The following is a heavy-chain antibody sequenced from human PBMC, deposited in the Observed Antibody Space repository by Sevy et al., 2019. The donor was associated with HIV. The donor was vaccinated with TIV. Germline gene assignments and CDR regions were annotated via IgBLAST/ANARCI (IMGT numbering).Heavy chain of an antibody. Sequence: GGSLRLSCAASGFTFGNYWMHWVRQAPGKGLVWISRINNDGSNTNYADSVKGRFTTSEDNAKNTLYLQMNSLRAEDTAVYYCGREMISMVPGVPDAFDIWGQGTMVTVSS. J-gene: IGHJ3*02. CDR2: INNDGSNT. V-gene: IGHV3-74*01. CDR1: GFTFGNYW. CDR3: GREMISMVPGVPDAFDI. D-gene: IGHD3-10*01.